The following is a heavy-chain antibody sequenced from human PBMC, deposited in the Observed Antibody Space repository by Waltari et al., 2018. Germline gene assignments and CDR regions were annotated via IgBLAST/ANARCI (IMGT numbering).Heavy chain of an antibody. CDR3: ASKAAAGRGLRQGEDY. D-gene: IGHD6-13*01. V-gene: IGHV3-7*01. Sequence: EVQLVESGGGLVQPGGSLRLSCAASGFTFSSYWMSWVRQAPGKGLEWVANIDQDGSEKYYVDSVKGRFTISRDNAKNSLYLQMNSLRAEDTAVYYCASKAAAGRGLRQGEDYWGQGTLVTVSS. CDR2: IDQDGSEK. CDR1: GFTFSSYW. J-gene: IGHJ4*02.